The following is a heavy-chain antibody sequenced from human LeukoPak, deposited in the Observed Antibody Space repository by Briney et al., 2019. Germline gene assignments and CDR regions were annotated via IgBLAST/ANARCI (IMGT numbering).Heavy chain of an antibody. D-gene: IGHD6-19*01. CDR1: GGSISSSSYY. CDR2: IYYSGST. Sequence: SETLSLTCTVSGGSISSSSYYWGWIRQPPGKGLEWIGSIYYSGSTYYDPSLKSRVTISVDTSKTHFSLNLTSVTAADTAVYYCARGGAVNGFDIWGQGTRVTVSS. J-gene: IGHJ3*02. CDR3: ARGGAVNGFDI. V-gene: IGHV4-39*02.